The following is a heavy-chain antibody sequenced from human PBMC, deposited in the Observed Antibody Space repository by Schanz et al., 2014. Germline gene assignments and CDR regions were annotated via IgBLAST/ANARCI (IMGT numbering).Heavy chain of an antibody. V-gene: IGHV3-21*02. CDR1: GFTFRSYN. Sequence: EVQLVESGGGLVKPGGSLRLSCVVSGFTFRSYNMNWVRQAPGKGLEWVSSISRNSTYIYYAGSVKGRFTISRDNAKNSLYLQMNSLRAEDTAVYYCAGADIGARTHDYYYYFIDVWGIGTTVTVSS. D-gene: IGHD6-6*01. CDR3: AGADIGARTHDYYYYFIDV. CDR2: ISRNSTYI. J-gene: IGHJ6*03.